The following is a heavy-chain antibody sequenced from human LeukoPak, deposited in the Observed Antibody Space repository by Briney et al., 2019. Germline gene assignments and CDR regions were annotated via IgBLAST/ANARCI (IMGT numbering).Heavy chain of an antibody. V-gene: IGHV1-18*01. J-gene: IGHJ3*02. CDR1: GYTFTSYG. D-gene: IGHD1-26*01. CDR3: ASIGAFDI. Sequence: ASVKVSCKASGYTFTSYGISWVRQAPGQGLEWMGWISAYNGNTNYAQKFQGRVTMTRDTSTSTVYMELSSLRSEDTAVYYCASIGAFDIWGQGTMVTVSS. CDR2: ISAYNGNT.